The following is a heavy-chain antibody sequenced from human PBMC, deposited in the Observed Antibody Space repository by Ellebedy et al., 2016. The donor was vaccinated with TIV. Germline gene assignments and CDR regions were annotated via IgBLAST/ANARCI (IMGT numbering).Heavy chain of an antibody. CDR2: ISWDGGST. CDR1: GFNFDDYT. CDR3: TKDGTLRGSYWYYFDF. J-gene: IGHJ4*02. Sequence: GGSLRLSCAASGFNFDDYTMHWVRQAPGKGLEWVFLISWDGGSTYYADSVKGRFTISRDNSKNSLSLQMDSLTTEDTALYYCTKDGTLRGSYWYYFDFWGPGTLVTVSS. D-gene: IGHD1-26*01. V-gene: IGHV3-43*01.